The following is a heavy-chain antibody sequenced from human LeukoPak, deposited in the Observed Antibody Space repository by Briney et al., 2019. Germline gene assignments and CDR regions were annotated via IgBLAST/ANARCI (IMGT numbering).Heavy chain of an antibody. V-gene: IGHV3-9*03. CDR2: ISWNSGSI. CDR1: GFTFDDYA. J-gene: IGHJ4*02. Sequence: SGGSLRLSCAASGFTFDDYAMHWVRQAPGTGLEWVSGISWNSGSIGYADSVKGRFTISRDNAKNSLYLQMNSLRAEDMALYYCAKGHSSGYYAGLDYWGQGTLVTVSS. D-gene: IGHD3-22*01. CDR3: AKGHSSGYYAGLDY.